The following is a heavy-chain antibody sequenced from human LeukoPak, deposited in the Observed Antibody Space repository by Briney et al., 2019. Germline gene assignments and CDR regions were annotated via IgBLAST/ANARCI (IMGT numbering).Heavy chain of an antibody. D-gene: IGHD3-10*01. CDR3: ADLDYGSGSYYTTAGY. V-gene: IGHV3-53*01. CDR2: IYRGGST. Sequence: AGGSLRLSCAASGFTVSSIYMSWVRQAPGKGLEWVSIIYRGGSTYYADSVKGRFTISRDNSKNTLYLQMNSLRAEDTAVYYCADLDYGSGSYYTTAGYWGQGTLVTVSS. J-gene: IGHJ4*02. CDR1: GFTVSSIY.